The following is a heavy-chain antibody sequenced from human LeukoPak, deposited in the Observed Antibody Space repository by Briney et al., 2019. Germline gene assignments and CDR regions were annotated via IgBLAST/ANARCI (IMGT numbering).Heavy chain of an antibody. V-gene: IGHV1-18*01. CDR2: ISAYNGNT. J-gene: IGHJ4*01. CDR3: ARDKAQGRHRPTLRRFDY. D-gene: IGHD2-15*01. CDR1: GYTFTSYG. Sequence: ASVKVSSKASGYTFTSYGISWVRQAPGQGLEWMGWISAYNGNTNYAQKLQGRVTMTTDTSTSTAYMELRSLRSDDTAVYYCARDKAQGRHRPTLRRFDYSGHRSLVTV.